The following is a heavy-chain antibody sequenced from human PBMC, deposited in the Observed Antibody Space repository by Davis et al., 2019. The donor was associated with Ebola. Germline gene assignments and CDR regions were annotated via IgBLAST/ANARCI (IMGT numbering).Heavy chain of an antibody. CDR3: ARDLRGLRGGWYYYYGMDV. J-gene: IGHJ6*02. CDR2: IKQDGSEK. CDR1: GFTFSSYW. V-gene: IGHV3-7*01. D-gene: IGHD3-10*01. Sequence: GESLKISCAASGFTFSSYWMSWVRQAPGKGLEWVANIKQDGSEKYYVDSVKGRFTISRDNAKNSLYLQMNSLRAEDTAVYYCARDLRGLRGGWYYYYGMDVWGQGTTVTVSS.